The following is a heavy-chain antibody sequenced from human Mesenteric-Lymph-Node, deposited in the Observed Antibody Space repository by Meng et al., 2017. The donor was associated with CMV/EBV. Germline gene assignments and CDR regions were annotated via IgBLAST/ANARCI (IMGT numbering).Heavy chain of an antibody. Sequence: SETLSLTCTVSGGSISSYYWTWIRQPPGKGLEWIGYIYSSGSTNYNPSLKSRVTISVDTSKNQFSLKLSSVTAADTAVYYSARTYNWFDPWGQGTLVTVSS. CDR1: GGSISSYY. CDR2: IYSSGST. J-gene: IGHJ5*02. CDR3: ARTYNWFDP. V-gene: IGHV4-59*01.